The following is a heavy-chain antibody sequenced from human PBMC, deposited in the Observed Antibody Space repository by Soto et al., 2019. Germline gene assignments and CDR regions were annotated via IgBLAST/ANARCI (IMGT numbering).Heavy chain of an antibody. V-gene: IGHV3-23*01. Sequence: ELQLLESGGGVVQPGGSLRLSCAASGFTFSAYAMSWVRQAPGKGLQWVSGVGGSDTDKHYADSVRGRFTVSRDNSKKTRYLQMNSLRADDTAVYYCAKDATAVNGVWDPFDMWGQGTEVTVSS. CDR2: VGGSDTDK. D-gene: IGHD2-8*01. CDR3: AKDATAVNGVWDPFDM. CDR1: GFTFSAYA. J-gene: IGHJ3*02.